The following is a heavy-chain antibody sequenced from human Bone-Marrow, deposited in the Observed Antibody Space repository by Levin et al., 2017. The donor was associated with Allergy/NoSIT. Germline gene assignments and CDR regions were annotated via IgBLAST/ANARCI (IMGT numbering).Heavy chain of an antibody. D-gene: IGHD4-23*01. CDR3: AKSFGATVVLDAFDI. V-gene: IGHV3-33*06. J-gene: IGHJ3*02. CDR1: GFIFTSYG. CDR2: IWYDGSST. Sequence: PGGSLRLSCAASGFIFTSYGMHWVRQAPGMGLEWVAVIWYDGSSTSYADSVKGRFTISRDNSKYTLYLQMNSLRAEDTAVYYCAKSFGATVVLDAFDIWGQGTMVTVSS.